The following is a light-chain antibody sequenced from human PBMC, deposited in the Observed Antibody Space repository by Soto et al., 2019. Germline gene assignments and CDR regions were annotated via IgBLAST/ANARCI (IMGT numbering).Light chain of an antibody. CDR3: QQYNNWPRAT. CDR2: RTS. V-gene: IGKV3-15*01. CDR1: QSISSN. J-gene: IGKJ4*01. Sequence: EIVMTQSPATLSVSPRERATPSCRASQSISSNLAWYKQKPGQARRHLMFRTSRRATGFPARFSGSGYGTEFNLTISSMQSEDFGVYYCQQYNNWPRATFGGGTKVDIK.